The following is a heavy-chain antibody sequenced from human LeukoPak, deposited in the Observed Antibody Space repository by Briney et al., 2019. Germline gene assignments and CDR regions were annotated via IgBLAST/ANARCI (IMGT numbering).Heavy chain of an antibody. Sequence: SVKVSCKASGGTFSSYAISWVRQAPGQGLEWMGGIIPIFGTANYGQKFQGRVTITTDDSTSTAYMELSSLRSEDTAVYYCARDLTYYDFWSGSNYYYMDVWGKGTTVTVSS. V-gene: IGHV1-69*05. CDR2: IIPIFGTA. CDR3: ARDLTYYDFWSGSNYYYMDV. J-gene: IGHJ6*03. CDR1: GGTFSSYA. D-gene: IGHD3-3*01.